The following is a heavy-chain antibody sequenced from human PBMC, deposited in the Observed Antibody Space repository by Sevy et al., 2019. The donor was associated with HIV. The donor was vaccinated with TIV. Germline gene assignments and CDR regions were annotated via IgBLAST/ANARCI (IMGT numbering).Heavy chain of an antibody. D-gene: IGHD3-22*01. J-gene: IGHJ4*02. V-gene: IGHV3-49*03. CDR2: IRSKDYGGAT. CDR3: TRGYCYDSSGYSDY. Sequence: GGSLRLSCTGSGFTFADYAMSWFRQAPGMGLEWVGFIRSKDYGGATEYAASVKGRFTISRDDSKSIADLQMNSLKTEDTAVYYCTRGYCYDSSGYSDYWGQGTLVTVSS. CDR1: GFTFADYA.